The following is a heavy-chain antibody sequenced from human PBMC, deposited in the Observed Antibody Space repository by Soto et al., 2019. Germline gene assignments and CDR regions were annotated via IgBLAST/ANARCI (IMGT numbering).Heavy chain of an antibody. CDR2: INPSGGST. D-gene: IGHD6-13*01. V-gene: IGHV1-46*01. J-gene: IGHJ4*02. CDR1: GYTFTSYY. CDR3: ARHLAAGDY. Sequence: QVQLVQSGAEVTKPGASVKVSCKASGYTFTSYYMHWVRQAPGQGLEWMGIINPSGGSTNYAQKFQGRFTMTRDTSTSTVYMDLSSLRSEDTAVYYCARHLAAGDYWGQGTVVTVSS.